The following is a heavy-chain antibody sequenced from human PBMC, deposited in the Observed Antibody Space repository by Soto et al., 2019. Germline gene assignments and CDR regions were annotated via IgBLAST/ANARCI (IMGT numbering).Heavy chain of an antibody. V-gene: IGHV3-30*18. J-gene: IGHJ6*02. Sequence: QVQLVESGGGVVQPGRSLRLSCAASGFTFSSYGMHWVRQAPGKGLEWVAVISYDGSNKYYADSVKGRFTISRDNSKNTLYLQMNSLRAEDTAVYYCAKEEYCSSTSCPYGMDVCGQGTTFTVSS. CDR1: GFTFSSYG. CDR2: ISYDGSNK. D-gene: IGHD2-2*01. CDR3: AKEEYCSSTSCPYGMDV.